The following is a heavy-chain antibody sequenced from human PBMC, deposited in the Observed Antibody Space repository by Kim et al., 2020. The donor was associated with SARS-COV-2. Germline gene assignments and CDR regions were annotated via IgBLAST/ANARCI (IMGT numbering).Heavy chain of an antibody. CDR1: GFTFSSYG. CDR3: AKDRGGDYGEYGMDV. J-gene: IGHJ6*02. CDR2: ISYDGSNK. V-gene: IGHV3-30*18. Sequence: GGSLRLSCAASGFTFSSYGMHWVRQAPGKGLEWVAVISYDGSNKYYADSVKGRFTNSRDNSKNTLYLQMNSLRAEDTAVYYCAKDRGGDYGEYGMDVWGQGTTVTVSS. D-gene: IGHD4-17*01.